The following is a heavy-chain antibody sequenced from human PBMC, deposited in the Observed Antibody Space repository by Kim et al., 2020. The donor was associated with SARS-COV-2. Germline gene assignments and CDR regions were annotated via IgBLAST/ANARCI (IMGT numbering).Heavy chain of an antibody. V-gene: IGHV4-59*08. J-gene: IGHJ6*03. CDR2: IYYSGST. CDR1: GGSISSYY. CDR3: ARGSWGLELRSGADYYYY. Sequence: SETLSLICTVSGGSISSYYWSWIRQPPGKGLEWIGYIYYSGSTNYNPSLKSRVTISVDTSKNQFSLKLSSVTAADTAVYYCARGSWGLELRSGADYYYY. D-gene: IGHD1-7*01.